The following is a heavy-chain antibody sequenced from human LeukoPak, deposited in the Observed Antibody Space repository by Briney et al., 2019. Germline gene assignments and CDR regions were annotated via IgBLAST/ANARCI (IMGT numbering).Heavy chain of an antibody. CDR3: ARESVAAGTRWFDY. V-gene: IGHV4-4*07. CDR2: VQINENN. Sequence: SETLSLTCTVFGGSIHDYYWTWIRRPPGKGVEWIGRVQINENNNYNPSLRSRLTLSLDTSKNQFSLNLTSVTAADTAIYYCARESVAAGTRWFDYWGQGTLVTVSS. D-gene: IGHD6-13*01. CDR1: GGSIHDYY. J-gene: IGHJ4*02.